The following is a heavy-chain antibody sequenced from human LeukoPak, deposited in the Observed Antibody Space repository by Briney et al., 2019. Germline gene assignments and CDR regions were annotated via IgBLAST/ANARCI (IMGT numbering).Heavy chain of an antibody. J-gene: IGHJ5*02. D-gene: IGHD1-26*01. CDR2: INHSGST. CDR1: GGSLSGYY. V-gene: IGHV4-34*01. CDR3: ARSRIGWFDP. Sequence: SETLSLTCAAYGGSLSGYYWSWIRQPPGKGLEWIGEINHSGSTKYNPSLKSRVTISVHTSKNQFSLKLNSVTAADTAVYYCARSRIGWFDPWGQGTLVTVSS.